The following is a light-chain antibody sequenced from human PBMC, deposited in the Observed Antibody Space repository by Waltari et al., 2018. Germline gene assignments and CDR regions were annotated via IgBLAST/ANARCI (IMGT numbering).Light chain of an antibody. CDR1: SSDVGGYNY. V-gene: IGLV2-14*03. Sequence: QSALTQPASVSGSPGQSITISCTGTSSDVGGYNYVSWYQQHPGKAPKLMIYDVSNRPSGVSNRFSGSKSGNTASLTISGLQAEDEADYYCSSLTSSSTRVVFGGGTKLTVL. CDR2: DVS. J-gene: IGLJ3*02. CDR3: SSLTSSSTRVV.